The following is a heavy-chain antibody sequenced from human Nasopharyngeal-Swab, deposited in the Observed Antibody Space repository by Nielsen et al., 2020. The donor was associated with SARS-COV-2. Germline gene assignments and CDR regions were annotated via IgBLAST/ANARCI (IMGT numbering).Heavy chain of an antibody. Sequence: GESLKISCAASGFTVSSNYMSWVRQAPGKGLEWVSVIYSGGSTYYADSVKGRFTISRDNSKNTLYLQMNSLRAEDTAVYYCARDLTAAGGYQYYDMDVWGQGTTVTVSS. CDR3: ARDLTAAGGYQYYDMDV. D-gene: IGHD6-13*01. V-gene: IGHV3-53*01. CDR2: IYSGGST. CDR1: GFTVSSNY. J-gene: IGHJ6*02.